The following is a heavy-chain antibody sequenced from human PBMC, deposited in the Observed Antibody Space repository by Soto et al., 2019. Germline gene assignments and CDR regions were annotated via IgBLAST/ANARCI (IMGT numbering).Heavy chain of an antibody. CDR1: GFSLTTDGMC. Sequence: SGPTLVNPTQTLTLTCTFSGFSLTTDGMCLSWIRQPPGKALEWLALIDWDDNTYYSTSLNNRLTLSKDTSKNQVVLLVRHMGPVDTATYYCARIPCGNYYTENFFDPWGQGIPVTVSS. CDR3: ARIPCGNYYTENFFDP. D-gene: IGHD3-22*01. CDR2: IDWDDNT. J-gene: IGHJ5*02. V-gene: IGHV2-70*01.